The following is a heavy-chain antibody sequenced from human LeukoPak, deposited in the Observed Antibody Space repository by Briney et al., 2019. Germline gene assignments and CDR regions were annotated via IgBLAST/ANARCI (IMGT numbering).Heavy chain of an antibody. J-gene: IGHJ4*02. D-gene: IGHD5-18*01. Sequence: PGGSLRLSCAASGSTFTNYGIHWARQAPGKGLEWVAVIWFDGSKKYYADSVKGRFTISRDNSKNTLYLEMNSLRAEDTAVYYCARHTARGSGYYFDYWGQGTLVTVSS. CDR1: GSTFTNYG. V-gene: IGHV3-33*01. CDR2: IWFDGSKK. CDR3: ARHTARGSGYYFDY.